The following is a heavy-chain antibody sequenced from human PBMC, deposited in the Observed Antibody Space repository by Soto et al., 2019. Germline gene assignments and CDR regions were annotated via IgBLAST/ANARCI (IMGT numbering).Heavy chain of an antibody. V-gene: IGHV4-59*01. Sequence: SETLSLTCTVSGGSMIAYYWNWMRQPPGKGLQWIGYTYYSGSTTYNPSLKSRVTIPVDSSKNQFSLKLDSVTPADTAVYYCARVRGTAGKRYFDYWGPGTLVTVSS. J-gene: IGHJ4*02. CDR3: ARVRGTAGKRYFDY. D-gene: IGHD6-13*01. CDR1: GGSMIAYY. CDR2: TYYSGST.